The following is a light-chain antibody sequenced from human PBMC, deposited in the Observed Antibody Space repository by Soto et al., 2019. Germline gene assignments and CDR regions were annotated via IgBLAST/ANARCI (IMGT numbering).Light chain of an antibody. J-gene: IGKJ4*02. V-gene: IGKV3-11*01. CDR3: QHRCNWPRT. CDR2: EAS. Sequence: EIVMTQGAATLFLTQGESANLPWRASQIVSSYVAWDQQKPGQAPRLLIYEASNRATCIPARFSGGGAVTYLTLSCSGLQPEEFAVYICQHRCNWPRTCGGGTKVDIK. CDR1: QIVSSY.